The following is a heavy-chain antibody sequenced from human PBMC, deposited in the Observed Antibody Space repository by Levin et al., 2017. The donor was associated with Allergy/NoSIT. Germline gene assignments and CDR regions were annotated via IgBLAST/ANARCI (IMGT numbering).Heavy chain of an antibody. Sequence: GESLKISCAASGFTFNSYSMNWVRQAPGKGLEWVSYISSSSSTIYYADSVKGRFTISRDNAKNSLYLQMNSLRDEDTAVYYCATDRRAGIVGATDHFDYWGQGTLVTVSS. CDR1: GFTFNSYS. CDR2: ISSSSSTI. V-gene: IGHV3-48*02. CDR3: ATDRRAGIVGATDHFDY. D-gene: IGHD1-26*01. J-gene: IGHJ4*02.